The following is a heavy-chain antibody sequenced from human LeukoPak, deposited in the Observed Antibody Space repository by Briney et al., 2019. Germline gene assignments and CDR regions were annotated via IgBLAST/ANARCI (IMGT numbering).Heavy chain of an antibody. CDR2: ISDSGATT. J-gene: IGHJ3*01. Sequence: PGGSLRLSCAASGFTFSNYAMTWVRQAPGKGLEWVSAISDSGATTYYADSVKGRFTLSRDNSDNTLYLQMNSLRAEDTAVYYCVKRLSGENAFDFWGQGTMVTVSS. CDR1: GFTFSNYA. V-gene: IGHV3-23*01. D-gene: IGHD3-10*01. CDR3: VKRLSGENAFDF.